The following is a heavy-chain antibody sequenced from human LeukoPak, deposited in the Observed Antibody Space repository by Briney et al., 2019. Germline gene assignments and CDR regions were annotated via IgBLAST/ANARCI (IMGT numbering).Heavy chain of an antibody. CDR3: ATYCSSTSCAPN. D-gene: IGHD2-2*01. CDR1: GGSISSSSYY. J-gene: IGHJ4*02. Sequence: SETLSLTCTVSGGSISSSSYYWGWIRQPPGKGLEWIGSIYYSGSTYYNPSLKSRVTISVDTSKNQFSLKLSSVTAADTAVYYCATYCSSTSCAPNWGQGTLVTVS. CDR2: IYYSGST. V-gene: IGHV4-39*01.